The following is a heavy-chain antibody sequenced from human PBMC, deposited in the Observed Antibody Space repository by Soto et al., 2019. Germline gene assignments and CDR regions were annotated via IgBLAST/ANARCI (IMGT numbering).Heavy chain of an antibody. CDR1: GGTFSSYA. D-gene: IGHD6-19*01. CDR3: AREAGSSGLTY. CDR2: IIPIFGTA. Sequence: VASVKVSCKASGGTFSSYAISWVRQAPGQGLEWMGGIIPIFGTANYAQKFQGRVTITADESTSTAYMELSSLRSEDTAAYYCAREAGSSGLTYWGQGTLVTVSS. V-gene: IGHV1-69*13. J-gene: IGHJ4*02.